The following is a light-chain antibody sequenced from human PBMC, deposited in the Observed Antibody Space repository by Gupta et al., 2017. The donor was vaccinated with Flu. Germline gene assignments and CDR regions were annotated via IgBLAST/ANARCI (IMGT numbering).Light chain of an antibody. CDR3: SSYTSSSTLYV. Sequence: ITISCTGTSSDVGGYNYVSWYQQHPGKAPKLMIYEVSNRPSGVSNRFSGSKSGNTASLTISGLQAEDEADYYCSSYTSSSTLYVFGGGTKLTVL. CDR2: EVS. J-gene: IGLJ3*02. CDR1: SSDVGGYNY. V-gene: IGLV2-14*01.